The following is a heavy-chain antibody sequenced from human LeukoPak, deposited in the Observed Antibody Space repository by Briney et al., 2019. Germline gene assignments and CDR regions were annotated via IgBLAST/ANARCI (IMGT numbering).Heavy chain of an antibody. Sequence: PGGSLRLSCAASGFTFSTSGMHWVRQAPGKVREWVAIIYYDGNNKYYADPVKGRFTISRDNSKNTLYLQMNSLRVEDTAVYYCARDLRKNSYFDYWGQGTLVTVSS. D-gene: IGHD1-7*01. J-gene: IGHJ4*02. CDR2: IYYDGNNK. CDR3: ARDLRKNSYFDY. CDR1: GFTFSTSG. V-gene: IGHV3-33*01.